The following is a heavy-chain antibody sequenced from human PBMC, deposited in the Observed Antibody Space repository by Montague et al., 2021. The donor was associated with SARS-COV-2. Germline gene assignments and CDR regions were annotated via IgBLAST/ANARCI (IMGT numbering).Heavy chain of an antibody. V-gene: IGHV4-34*01. D-gene: IGHD4-23*01. CDR1: GGSFSGYY. J-gene: IGHJ4*02. Sequence: SETLSLTCAVYGGSFSGYYWAWIRQSPGKGLEWIAEINDSGSTNSTFNPSLRSRVTISVDTSKSQFSLKLSSVSAADTGVYYCARWDPQTLTMIGLRGKSASDYWGQGTLVTVSS. CDR2: INDSGST. CDR3: ARWDPQTLTMIGLRGKSASDY.